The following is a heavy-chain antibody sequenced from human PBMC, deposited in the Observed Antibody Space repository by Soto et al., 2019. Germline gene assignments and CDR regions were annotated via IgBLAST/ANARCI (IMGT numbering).Heavy chain of an antibody. J-gene: IGHJ2*01. CDR1: GFTFSSYA. Sequence: QVQLVESGGGVVQPGRSLRLSCAASGFTFSSYAMHWVRQAPGKGLEWVAVISYDGSNKYYTDSVKGRFTISRDNYKNKLYLQMNSLRAEDTAVYYCARPLWRDDYNWGYFDLWGRGTLVTVSS. CDR2: ISYDGSNK. CDR3: ARPLWRDDYNWGYFDL. D-gene: IGHD4-4*01. V-gene: IGHV3-30-3*01.